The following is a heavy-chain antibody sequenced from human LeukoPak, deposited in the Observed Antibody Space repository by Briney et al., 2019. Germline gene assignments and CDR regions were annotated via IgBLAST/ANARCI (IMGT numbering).Heavy chain of an antibody. J-gene: IGHJ5*02. CDR1: GFSLSGCW. CDR3: ARDPRNVGLAP. D-gene: IGHD2-15*01. V-gene: IGHV3-74*01. Sequence: GGSLRLSCVASGFSLSGCWMYWVRQAPGKGLMYISRNNGDGSTTNYADVVKGRFTMSRDNVKNTLYLQMNSLRVEDTAVYYWARDPRNVGLAPWGQGTLVTVSS. CDR2: NNGDGSTT.